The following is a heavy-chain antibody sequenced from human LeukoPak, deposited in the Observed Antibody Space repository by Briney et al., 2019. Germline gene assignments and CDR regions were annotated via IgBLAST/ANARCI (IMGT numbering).Heavy chain of an antibody. CDR1: GFMFERYW. V-gene: IGHV3-7*01. Sequence: GGSLRLSCAASGFMFERYWMTWVRQAPGKGLEWVASINQDGSEKYYVDSVKGRFTMSRDNAKNSVSLQMDSLRAEDTAVYYCARDIGDRPYFYYYMDFWGSGTTATVSS. CDR2: INQDGSEK. J-gene: IGHJ6*03. D-gene: IGHD4-17*01. CDR3: ARDIGDRPYFYYYMDF.